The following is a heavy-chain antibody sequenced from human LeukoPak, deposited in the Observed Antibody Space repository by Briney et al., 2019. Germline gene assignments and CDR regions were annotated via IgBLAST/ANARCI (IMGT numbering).Heavy chain of an antibody. J-gene: IGHJ5*02. D-gene: IGHD3-10*01. CDR1: GFTFSSYG. CDR2: IRYDGSNK. Sequence: PGGSLRLSCAASGFTFSSYGMHWVRQAPGKGLEWVAFIRYDGSNKYYADSVKGRFTISRDNSKNTLYLQMNSLRAEDTAVYYCARADRDGLLWFGEYVPKSWFDPWGQGTLVTVSS. V-gene: IGHV3-30*02. CDR3: ARADRDGLLWFGEYVPKSWFDP.